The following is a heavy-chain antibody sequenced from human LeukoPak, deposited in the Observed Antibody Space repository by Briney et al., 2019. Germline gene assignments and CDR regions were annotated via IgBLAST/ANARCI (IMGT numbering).Heavy chain of an antibody. V-gene: IGHV4-39*01. D-gene: IGHD3-3*01. J-gene: IGHJ4*02. CDR3: ASYDFWTEGPPTY. CDR2: IYYSGST. Sequence: SETLSLTCTVSGGSISSSSYYWGWIRQPPGKGLEWIGSIYYSGSTYYNPSLKSRVTISVDTYKNQFSLKLSSVTAADTAVYYCASYDFWTEGPPTYWGQGTLVTVSS. CDR1: GGSISSSSYY.